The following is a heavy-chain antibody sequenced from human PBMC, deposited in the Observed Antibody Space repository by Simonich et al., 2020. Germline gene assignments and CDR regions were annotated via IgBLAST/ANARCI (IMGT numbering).Heavy chain of an antibody. D-gene: IGHD7-27*01. CDR2: INPKSGCT. CDR1: GYTFTGYY. V-gene: IGHV1-2*02. Sequence: QVQLVQSGAEVKKPGASVKVSCKASGYTFTGYYMHWVRQAPGQGLEWMRRINPKSGCTNYATKFQGRVTMTRDASSSTAYMELSRLRSDDTAVYYCARGALTGDYYYMDVWGKGTTVTVSS. CDR3: ARGALTGDYYYMDV. J-gene: IGHJ6*03.